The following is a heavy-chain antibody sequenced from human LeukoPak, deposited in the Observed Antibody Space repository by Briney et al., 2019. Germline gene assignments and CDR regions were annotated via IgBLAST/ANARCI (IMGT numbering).Heavy chain of an antibody. CDR2: IIPILGIA. V-gene: IGHV1-69*04. CDR1: GGTFSSYA. Sequence: SVNLTCKASGGTFSSYAISWVRQAPGQGLEWMGRIIPILGIANYAQKFQGRVTITADKSTSTAYMELSSLRSEDTAVYYCARDGGLGGLFLGDAFDIWGQGTMVTVSS. D-gene: IGHD3-16*01. CDR3: ARDGGLGGLFLGDAFDI. J-gene: IGHJ3*02.